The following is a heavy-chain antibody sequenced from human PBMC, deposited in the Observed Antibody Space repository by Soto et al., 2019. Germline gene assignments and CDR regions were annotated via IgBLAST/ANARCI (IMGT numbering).Heavy chain of an antibody. Sequence: EAQLVESGGGLVQPGGSLRLSCAASGFTLSRYSMSWVRQAPGKGLEYIAYIDTGSFSKYYADSLDGRFAISRDNAKNSLYLQLSSLRYEDTARYFCTRDRLTGDFREAFDIWGQGTLVTVSS. CDR1: GFTLSRYS. CDR2: IDTGSFSK. CDR3: TRDRLTGDFREAFDI. D-gene: IGHD1-20*01. J-gene: IGHJ3*02. V-gene: IGHV3-48*02.